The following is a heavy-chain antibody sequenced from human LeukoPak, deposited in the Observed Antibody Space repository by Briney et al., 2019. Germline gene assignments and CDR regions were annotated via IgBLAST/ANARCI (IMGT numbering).Heavy chain of an antibody. CDR1: GGTLSSYA. J-gene: IGHJ6*03. Sequence: GASGRVSCRASGGTLSSYAISWVRQAHGEGLEWMGWFIPIFRTANYEQKLQGRVTITTHESTSTAYMELSSLRSEDTAVYYCARAPSDYYYYYMDVWGKGTTVTVSS. V-gene: IGHV1-69*05. CDR2: FIPIFRTA. CDR3: ARAPSDYYYYYMDV.